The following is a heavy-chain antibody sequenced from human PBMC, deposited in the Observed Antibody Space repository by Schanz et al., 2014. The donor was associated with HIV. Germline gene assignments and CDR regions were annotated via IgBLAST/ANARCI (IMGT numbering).Heavy chain of an antibody. V-gene: IGHV3-30*03. CDR3: ASPLLYDSLDV. D-gene: IGHD3-22*01. CDR1: GFTFSSYG. J-gene: IGHJ6*02. Sequence: QVQVVESGGGVVQPGRSLRLSCAASGFTFSSYGMHWVRQAPGEGLEWVAVISYDGSNKYYADSVKGRFTISRDNSKNTLYLQMNSLRAEDTAVYYCASPLLYDSLDVWGQGTTVTVSS. CDR2: ISYDGSNK.